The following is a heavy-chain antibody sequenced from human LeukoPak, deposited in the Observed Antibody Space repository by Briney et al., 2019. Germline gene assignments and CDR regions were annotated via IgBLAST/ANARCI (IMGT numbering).Heavy chain of an antibody. Sequence: GGSLRLSCAVSGFTFSSYAMSWVRQAPGKGLEWVSVIYSGGTTYYADSVKGRFTISRDNSKNTLHLQMNSLRAEDTAVYYCARDQYSYAHAAHWGQGTLVTVSS. CDR3: ARDQYSYAHAAH. CDR2: IYSGGTT. D-gene: IGHD5-18*01. J-gene: IGHJ4*02. V-gene: IGHV3-66*01. CDR1: GFTFSSYA.